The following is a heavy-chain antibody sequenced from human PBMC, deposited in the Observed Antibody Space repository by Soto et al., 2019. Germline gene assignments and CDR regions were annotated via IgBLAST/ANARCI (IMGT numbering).Heavy chain of an antibody. D-gene: IGHD3-22*01. Sequence: SVKVSCKASGGTFSIYAISCVLQSPGQGLEWMGGIIPIFGTANYAQKFQGRVTITADESTSTAYMELSSLRSEDTAVYYCARASYDSSGIYFDYWGQGTLVTVSS. J-gene: IGHJ4*02. CDR3: ARASYDSSGIYFDY. CDR2: IIPIFGTA. V-gene: IGHV1-69*13. CDR1: GGTFSIYA.